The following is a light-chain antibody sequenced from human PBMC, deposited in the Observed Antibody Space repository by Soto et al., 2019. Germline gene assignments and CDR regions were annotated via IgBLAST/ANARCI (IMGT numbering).Light chain of an antibody. CDR3: QHYYSYPYT. Sequence: AVQMTQSPSSLSASIGDTVTITCRASHVVSNYLAWYQQKPGNPPKALIYAASFLQSGVPSRFSGSGSGTDFSLTISFLQSEDFATHYCQHYYSYPYTFGQGTTLE. J-gene: IGKJ2*01. CDR2: AAS. CDR1: HVVSNY. V-gene: IGKV1-8*01.